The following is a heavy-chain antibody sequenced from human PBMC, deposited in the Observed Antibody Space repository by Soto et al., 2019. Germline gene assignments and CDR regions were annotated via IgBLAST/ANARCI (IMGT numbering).Heavy chain of an antibody. D-gene: IGHD2-2*01. Sequence: PSETLSLTCTVSGGSISSYYWSWIRQPPGKGLEWIGYINYSGSTNYNPSLKSRVTISVDPSKNQFSLKLSSVTAADTAVYYCARSSTSANYFDYWGQGTLVTVSS. J-gene: IGHJ4*02. CDR1: GGSISSYY. CDR2: INYSGST. V-gene: IGHV4-59*01. CDR3: ARSSTSANYFDY.